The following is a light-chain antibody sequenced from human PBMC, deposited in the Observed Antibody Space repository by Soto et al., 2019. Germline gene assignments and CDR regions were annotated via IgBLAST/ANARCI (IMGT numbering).Light chain of an antibody. J-gene: IGKJ2*01. CDR3: QQYGNSPYA. V-gene: IGKV3-20*01. CDR2: GAS. Sequence: EIVLTQSPGTLSLSPGERATLSCRASQSVSSNYLAWYQQKSGQAPRLLIYGASSRATGIPDRFSGSGSGTDFTLTISKLEPEDSAVYYCQQYGNSPYAFGQGTELEI. CDR1: QSVSSNY.